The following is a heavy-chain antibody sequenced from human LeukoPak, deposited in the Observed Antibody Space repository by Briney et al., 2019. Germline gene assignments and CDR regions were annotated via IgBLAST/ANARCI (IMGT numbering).Heavy chain of an antibody. V-gene: IGHV3-30-3*01. J-gene: IGHJ6*02. CDR2: ISYDGSNK. Sequence: PGRSLRLSCAASGFTFSSYAMHWVRQAPGKGLEWVAVISYDGSNKYYAGSVKGRFTISRDNSKNTLYLQMNSLRAEDTAVYYCAKAKLPANWGLASGMDVWGQGTTVTVSS. CDR1: GFTFSSYA. D-gene: IGHD7-27*01. CDR3: AKAKLPANWGLASGMDV.